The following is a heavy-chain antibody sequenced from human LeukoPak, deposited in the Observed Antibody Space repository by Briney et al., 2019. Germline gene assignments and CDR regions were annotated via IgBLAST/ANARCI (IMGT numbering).Heavy chain of an antibody. D-gene: IGHD3-10*01. V-gene: IGHV4-34*01. Sequence: PSETLSLTCAVSGGSFNDYYWNWLRQPPGKGLEWIGEINYSGSTNLNPSLERRVTISVGTSKNQCSLKVNSVTASDSAVYYCARGRHYCSFLHWGRGTLVTVSS. J-gene: IGHJ4*02. CDR1: GGSFNDYY. CDR3: ARGRHYCSFLH. CDR2: INYSGST.